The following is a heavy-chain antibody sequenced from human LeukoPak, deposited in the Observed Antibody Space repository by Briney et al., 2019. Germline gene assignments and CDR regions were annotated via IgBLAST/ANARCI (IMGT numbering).Heavy chain of an antibody. V-gene: IGHV4-61*01. CDR1: GGSVSSGSYY. CDR2: IYYSGST. Sequence: KPSETLSLTCTVSGGSVSSGSYYWSWIRQPPGKGLEWIGYIYYSGSTNYNPSLKSRVTISVDTSKNQFSLKLSSVTAADTAMYYCARDHSSGWYRGAFDIWGQGTRLTVSS. CDR3: ARDHSSGWYRGAFDI. D-gene: IGHD6-19*01. J-gene: IGHJ3*02.